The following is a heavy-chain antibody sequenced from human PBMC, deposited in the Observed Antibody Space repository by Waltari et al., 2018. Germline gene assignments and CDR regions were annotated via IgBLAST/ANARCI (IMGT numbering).Heavy chain of an antibody. CDR1: AYTFTSYD. CDR2: MNPSSGNA. CDR3: ARGTDAVNP. V-gene: IGHV1-8*02. Sequence: QVQLVQSGAEVKKPGASVKVSCKASAYTFTSYDINLVRQATGQGLEWMGWMNPSSGNAGYAQKFQVRVTMTRNTSVSTAYMELSSLRSEDTAVYYCARGTDAVNPWGQGTLVTVSS. J-gene: IGHJ5*02.